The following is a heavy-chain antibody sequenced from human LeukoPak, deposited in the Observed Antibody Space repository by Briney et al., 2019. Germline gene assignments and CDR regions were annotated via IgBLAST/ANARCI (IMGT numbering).Heavy chain of an antibody. Sequence: ASVKVSCKVSGYTLTELSMHWVRQAPGKGLEWMGGFDPEDGETIYAQKFQGRVTMTEDTSTDTAYMELSSLRSEDTAVYYCATTVDYYDSSGYYYSWGQGTLVTVSS. D-gene: IGHD3-22*01. CDR3: ATTVDYYDSSGYYYS. V-gene: IGHV1-24*01. J-gene: IGHJ4*02. CDR2: FDPEDGET. CDR1: GYTLTELS.